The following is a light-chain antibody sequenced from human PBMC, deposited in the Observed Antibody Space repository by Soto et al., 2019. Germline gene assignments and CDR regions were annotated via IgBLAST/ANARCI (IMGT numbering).Light chain of an antibody. Sequence: EIVLTQSPGTLSLSPGERATLSCRASQYISSSFLAWYQQKYGQAPRLLISGASSRATGIPDRFSGSGSGTDFTLTISRLEPVDFAVYYCQQFGSSPWTFGQGTKVEIK. J-gene: IGKJ1*01. CDR1: QYISSSF. V-gene: IGKV3-20*01. CDR3: QQFGSSPWT. CDR2: GAS.